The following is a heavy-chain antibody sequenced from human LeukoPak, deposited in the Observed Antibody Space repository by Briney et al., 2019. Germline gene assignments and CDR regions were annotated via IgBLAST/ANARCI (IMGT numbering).Heavy chain of an antibody. V-gene: IGHV4-39*07. Sequence: SETLSLTCSVSGDSMSSGSYYWGWIRQPPGKGLEWIGSIFYSGSTYYTPSLKSRVTMSLDTSKNQFSLRLTSVTAADTAVYYCARQIAVVEPTDPNWFDSWGQGTLVTVSS. CDR3: ARQIAVVEPTDPNWFDS. CDR1: GDSMSSGSYY. D-gene: IGHD2-21*01. CDR2: IFYSGST. J-gene: IGHJ5*01.